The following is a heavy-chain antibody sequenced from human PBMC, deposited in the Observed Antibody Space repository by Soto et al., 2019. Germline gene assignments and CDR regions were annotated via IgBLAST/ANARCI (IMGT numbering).Heavy chain of an antibody. CDR3: VKGRAGRRGFDP. Sequence: EVQVLESGGTLVQPGESLRLSCAASEFIFSSYAMSWVRQAPGKGLEWLSGISASGVSTYYADSVKGRFTISRDNSKNQLKQERNKRRAEDPAVYYSVKGRAGRRGFDPTGKETLVTVSS. D-gene: IGHD1-26*01. CDR1: EFIFSSYA. J-gene: IGHJ5*02. CDR2: ISASGVST. V-gene: IGHV3-23*01.